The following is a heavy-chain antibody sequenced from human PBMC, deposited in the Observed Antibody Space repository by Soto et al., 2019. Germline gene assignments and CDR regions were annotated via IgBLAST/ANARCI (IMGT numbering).Heavy chain of an antibody. CDR2: ISYDGSNK. CDR3: ARGFNDILTGYFPDY. J-gene: IGHJ4*02. V-gene: IGHV3-30-3*01. CDR1: GFTFSSYA. Sequence: GGSLRLSCAASGFTFSSYAMHWVRQAPGKGLEWVAVISYDGSNKYYADSVKGRFTISRDNSKNTLYLQMNSLRAEDTAVYYCARGFNDILTGYFPDYWGQGTLVTVSS. D-gene: IGHD3-9*01.